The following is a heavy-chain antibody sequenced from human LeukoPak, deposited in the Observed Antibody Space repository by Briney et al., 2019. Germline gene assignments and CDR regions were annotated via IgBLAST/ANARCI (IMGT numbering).Heavy chain of an antibody. CDR1: GFTFSSYG. J-gene: IGHJ6*04. CDR2: IWYDGSNK. Sequence: PGRSLRLSCAASGFTFSSYGMHWVRQAPGKGLEWVAVIWYDGSNKYYADSVKGRFTISRDNSKNTLYLQMNSLRAEDTAVYYCARVSRRSITMVRGAHGTAYYGMDVWGKGTTVTVSS. D-gene: IGHD3-10*01. CDR3: ARVSRRSITMVRGAHGTAYYGMDV. V-gene: IGHV3-33*01.